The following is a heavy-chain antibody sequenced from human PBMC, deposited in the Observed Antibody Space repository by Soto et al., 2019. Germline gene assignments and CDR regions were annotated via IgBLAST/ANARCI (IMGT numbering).Heavy chain of an antibody. J-gene: IGHJ6*02. V-gene: IGHV3-73*01. Sequence: GGSLRLSCAASGFTFSGSAMHWVRQASGKGLEWVGRIRSKASSYATAYAASVKGRFTISRDDSKNTAYLQMNSLKTEDTAVYYCASDTARVYYGLDVWGLGPRSPSP. D-gene: IGHD5-18*01. CDR1: GFTFSGSA. CDR3: ASDTARVYYGLDV. CDR2: IRSKASSYAT.